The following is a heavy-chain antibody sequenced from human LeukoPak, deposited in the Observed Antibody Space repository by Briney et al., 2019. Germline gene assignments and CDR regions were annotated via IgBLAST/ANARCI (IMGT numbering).Heavy chain of an antibody. Sequence: PGGSLRLSCAASGFTFSSYWMSWVRQAPGKGLEWVANIKQDGSDKSYVDSVRGRFTVARDNAKKLLYLQMNRLRGEDTAVYYCARNGFFWASGIDYGWFDSWGQGTLVTVSS. J-gene: IGHJ5*01. CDR3: ARNGFFWASGIDYGWFDS. CDR1: GFTFSSYW. D-gene: IGHD4-17*01. V-gene: IGHV3-7*05. CDR2: IKQDGSDK.